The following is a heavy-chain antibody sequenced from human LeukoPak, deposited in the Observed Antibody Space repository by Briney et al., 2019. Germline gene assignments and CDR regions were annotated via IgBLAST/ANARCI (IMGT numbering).Heavy chain of an antibody. D-gene: IGHD2-2*01. CDR3: ARRRGVRYCSSTSCYYYGMDV. CDR1: GYTFTSYY. Sequence: ASVKVSCKASGYTFTSYYMHWVRQAPGQGLEWMGIINPSGGSTSYAQKFQGRVTMTRDTSTSTVYMELSSLRSEDTAVYYCARRRGVRYCSSTSCYYYGMDVWGQGTTVTVSS. V-gene: IGHV1-46*01. CDR2: INPSGGST. J-gene: IGHJ6*02.